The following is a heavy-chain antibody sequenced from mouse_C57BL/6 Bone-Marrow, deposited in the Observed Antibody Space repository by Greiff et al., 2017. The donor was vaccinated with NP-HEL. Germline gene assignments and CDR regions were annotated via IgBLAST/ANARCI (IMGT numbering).Heavy chain of an antibody. D-gene: IGHD1-1*01. J-gene: IGHJ4*01. V-gene: IGHV5-12*01. CDR2: ISNGGGST. CDR1: GFTFSDYY. Sequence: EVHLVESGGGLVQPGGSLKLSCAASGFTFSDYYMYWVRQTPEKRLEWVAYISNGGGSTYYPDTVKGRFTISRDNAKNTLYLQMSRLKSEDTAMYYCARHPVATGYAMDYWGQGTSVTVSS. CDR3: ARHPVATGYAMDY.